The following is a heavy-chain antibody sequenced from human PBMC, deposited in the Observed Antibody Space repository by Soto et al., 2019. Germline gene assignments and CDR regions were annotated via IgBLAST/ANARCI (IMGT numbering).Heavy chain of an antibody. D-gene: IGHD6-13*01. V-gene: IGHV3-23*01. J-gene: IGHJ4*02. CDR2: ISGSGGST. Sequence: EVQLLESGGGLVQPGGSLRLSCAASGFTFSSYAMSWVRQAPGKGLEWVSAISGSGGSTYHADSVKGRFTISRDNSKNTLYLQMNSLRAEDTAVYYCAKYSISWPATFDYWGQGTLVTVSS. CDR3: AKYSISWPATFDY. CDR1: GFTFSSYA.